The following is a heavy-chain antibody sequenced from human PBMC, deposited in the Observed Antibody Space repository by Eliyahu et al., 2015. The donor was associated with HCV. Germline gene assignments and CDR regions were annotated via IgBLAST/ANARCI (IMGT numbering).Heavy chain of an antibody. Sequence: QVQLVQSGAEVKKPGASVXXSCKASGYTFXXYXXHWXRQAPGQGLEWMGIXNPSGGSTSYAQKXQGRVTMTRDTSTSTVYMELSSLRSEDTAVYYCARTGLGGYNPLSNYYYYGMDVWGQGTTVTVSS. CDR1: GYTFXXYX. D-gene: IGHD5-24*01. J-gene: IGHJ6*02. V-gene: IGHV1-46*03. CDR3: ARTGLGGYNPLSNYYYYGMDV. CDR2: XNPSGGST.